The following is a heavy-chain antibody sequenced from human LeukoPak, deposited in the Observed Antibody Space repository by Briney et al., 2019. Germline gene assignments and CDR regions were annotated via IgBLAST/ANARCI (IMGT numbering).Heavy chain of an antibody. CDR1: GFTFSSSA. CDR2: INDNGRAT. Sequence: GSLRLSCSASGFTFSSSAMHWVRQAPGKGLEYVSGINDNGRATHYGDSLKGRFTISRDNSKNTLYLQMSTLTTEDTAIYYCVNDVSGSYTFDYWGQGTLVTVSS. V-gene: IGHV3-64D*09. CDR3: VNDVSGSYTFDY. J-gene: IGHJ4*02. D-gene: IGHD1-26*01.